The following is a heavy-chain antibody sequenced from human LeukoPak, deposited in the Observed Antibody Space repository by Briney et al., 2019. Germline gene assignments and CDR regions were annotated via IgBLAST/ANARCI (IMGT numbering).Heavy chain of an antibody. CDR2: INSDGRTT. CDR3: AREGYYDSSGYSFVFDY. D-gene: IGHD3-22*01. Sequence: PGGSLRLSCEASEFTFSSYWMHWVRQAPGKGLVWVSRINSDGRTTIYADSVKGRFTISRDNAKNTLYLQMNSLRAEDTAVYYCAREGYYDSSGYSFVFDYWGQGTLVTVSS. J-gene: IGHJ4*02. CDR1: EFTFSSYW. V-gene: IGHV3-74*01.